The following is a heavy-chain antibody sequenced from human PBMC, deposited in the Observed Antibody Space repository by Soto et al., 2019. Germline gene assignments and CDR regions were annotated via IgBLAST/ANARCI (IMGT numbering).Heavy chain of an antibody. CDR1: GDALNTFY. CDR2: IFSSGST. D-gene: IGHD5-12*01. CDR3: AREGSYSAYNFAHGIQLWSFDF. V-gene: IGHV4-4*07. Sequence: LSLTCNVSGDALNTFYWGWVRQPAGKGLEWIGRIFSSGSTSFNPSLESRVAMSVDTSKNHFSLNLSSVTAADMAVYYCAREGSYSAYNFAHGIQLWSFDFWGQGALVTVSS. J-gene: IGHJ4*02.